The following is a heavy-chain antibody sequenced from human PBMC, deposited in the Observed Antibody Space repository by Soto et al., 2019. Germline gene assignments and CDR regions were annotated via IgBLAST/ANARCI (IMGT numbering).Heavy chain of an antibody. Sequence: QVQLQESGPGLVKASETLSLSCTVSGHSISADYWSWIRQPAGKRLEWIGRVDASGNTNYNPSLKSRVTMSVDTSKNQFFLKVRSVTAADTAMYFCARDVGGSVVPHWFDPWXXGALVTVSS. D-gene: IGHD3-22*01. CDR2: VDASGNT. V-gene: IGHV4-4*07. CDR3: ARDVGGSVVPHWFDP. J-gene: IGHJ5*02. CDR1: GHSISADY.